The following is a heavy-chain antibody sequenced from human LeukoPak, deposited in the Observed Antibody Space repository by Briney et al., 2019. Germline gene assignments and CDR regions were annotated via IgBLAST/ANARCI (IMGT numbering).Heavy chain of an antibody. V-gene: IGHV1-2*06. CDR3: ARDYCGGDCFPDY. CDR1: GYTFTGYY. CDR2: INPNSGDT. J-gene: IGHJ4*02. D-gene: IGHD2-21*02. Sequence: ATVKVPCKASGYTFTGYYVHWVRQAPGQGLEWMGRINPNSGDTNYAQKFQGRVTMTRDTSISTAYMELSRLRSDDTAVYYCARDYCGGDCFPDYWGQGTLVTVSS.